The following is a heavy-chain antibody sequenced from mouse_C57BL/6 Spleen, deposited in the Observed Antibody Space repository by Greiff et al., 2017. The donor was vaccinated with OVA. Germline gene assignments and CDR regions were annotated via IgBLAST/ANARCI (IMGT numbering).Heavy chain of an antibody. V-gene: IGHV1-81*01. D-gene: IGHD1-1*01. J-gene: IGHJ2*01. CDR2: IYPRSGNT. CDR1: GYTFTSYG. Sequence: QVQLQQSGAELARPGASVKLSCKASGYTFTSYGISWVKQRTGQGLEWIGEIYPRSGNTYYNEKFKGKATLTADKSSSTAYMELRSLTSEDSAVYFCARRSTVVAFYYFDYWGQGTPLSVSS. CDR3: ARRSTVVAFYYFDY.